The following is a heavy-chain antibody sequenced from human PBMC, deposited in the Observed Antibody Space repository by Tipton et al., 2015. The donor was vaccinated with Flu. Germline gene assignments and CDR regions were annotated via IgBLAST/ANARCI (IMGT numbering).Heavy chain of an antibody. Sequence: TLSLTCTVSGGSISNGHYFWAWIRQPPGKGLEWIGSLYYSGSTYYNSSLESRVTMSVDTSKSQVSLKLRSVTAADSAVYYCARDFHPTSNWFDPWGQGTLVTASS. CDR2: LYYSGST. J-gene: IGHJ5*02. V-gene: IGHV4-39*07. CDR3: ARDFHPTSNWFDP. CDR1: GGSISNGHYF.